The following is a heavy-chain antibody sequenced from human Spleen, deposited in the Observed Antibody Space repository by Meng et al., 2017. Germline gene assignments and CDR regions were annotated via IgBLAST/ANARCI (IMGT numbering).Heavy chain of an antibody. V-gene: IGHV4-59*12. CDR2: IYYSGST. CDR3: AREPSYERGTVCWYFDL. Sequence: SETLSLTCAVSGASISSYYWSWIRQPPGKGLEWIGNIYYSGSTNYNPSLKSRVTISVDTSKNQFSLKLSSVTAADTAVYYCAREPSYERGTVCWYFDLWGRGTLLTVSS. CDR1: GASISSYY. D-gene: IGHD3-16*01. J-gene: IGHJ2*01.